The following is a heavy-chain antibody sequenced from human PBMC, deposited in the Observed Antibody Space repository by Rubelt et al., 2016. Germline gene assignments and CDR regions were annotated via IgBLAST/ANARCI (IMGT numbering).Heavy chain of an antibody. J-gene: IGHJ4*02. CDR3: ARVEYGNSWFKY. V-gene: IGHV4-34*01. Sequence: QVQLQQWGAGLLKPSETLSLTCAVYGESFSGNYWTWIRQPPGKGLEWIGDIHPSGSTTCNPSVKSRLTMSGDTSRNQFPLRLSSGTAADTAIYFCARVEYGNSWFKYWGQGTLVTVSS. CDR1: GESFSGNY. CDR2: IHPSGST. D-gene: IGHD2/OR15-2a*01.